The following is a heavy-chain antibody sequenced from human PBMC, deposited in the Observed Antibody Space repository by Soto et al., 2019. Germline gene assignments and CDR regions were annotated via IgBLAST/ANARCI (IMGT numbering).Heavy chain of an antibody. CDR2: MYYGVST. CDR3: ARLPSRHLVDY. D-gene: IGHD3-3*02. V-gene: IGHV4-39*01. Sequence: PSETLSLTCTVSGSSISSSGYYWGWIRQPPGKGLEWIGSMYYGVSTYYNPSLKSRVTVSVDASKNQFSLNLSSVAAADTAVYYCARLPSRHLVDYWGQGTLVTVPS. CDR1: GSSISSSGYY. J-gene: IGHJ4*02.